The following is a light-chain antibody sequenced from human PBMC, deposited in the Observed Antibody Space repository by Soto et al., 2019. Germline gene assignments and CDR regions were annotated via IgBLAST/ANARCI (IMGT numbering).Light chain of an antibody. Sequence: IQLTPSPSTLSAYVGDRVTITCRASPIVSNVFAWFQQKPGRAPKLLIFDISNLASGVPSRFSGSGSGSATEFTLTISSLQPDDSATYYCQQYYSYPWTFGQGTKVDI. CDR1: PIVSNV. J-gene: IGKJ1*01. CDR3: QQYYSYPWT. V-gene: IGKV1-5*01. CDR2: DIS.